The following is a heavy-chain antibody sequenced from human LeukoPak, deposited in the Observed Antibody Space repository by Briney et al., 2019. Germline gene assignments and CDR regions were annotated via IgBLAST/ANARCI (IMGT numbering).Heavy chain of an antibody. J-gene: IGHJ3*02. V-gene: IGHV1-69*01. Sequence: ASVKVSCKAFGTTFSSYAINWVRQAPGQGLEWMGGIILIFGTANYAQKFQGRVTITADESTSTAYMELSSLRSEDTAVYYCTYDFWSGYYFNDAFDIWGQGTMVTVSS. CDR3: TYDFWSGYYFNDAFDI. CDR2: IILIFGTA. CDR1: GTTFSSYA. D-gene: IGHD3-3*01.